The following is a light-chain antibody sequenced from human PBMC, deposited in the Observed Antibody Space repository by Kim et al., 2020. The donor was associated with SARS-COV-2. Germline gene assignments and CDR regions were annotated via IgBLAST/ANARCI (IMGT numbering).Light chain of an antibody. CDR2: GAS. Sequence: SPGERATLSCRTRQSVSISHMAWYQQKPGQAPRLVIYGASSRATGIPDRFSGSGSGTDFTLTISRLEPEDSAVYYCQQYGTSPLYTFGQGTKLEI. CDR1: QSVSISH. J-gene: IGKJ2*01. V-gene: IGKV3-20*01. CDR3: QQYGTSPLYT.